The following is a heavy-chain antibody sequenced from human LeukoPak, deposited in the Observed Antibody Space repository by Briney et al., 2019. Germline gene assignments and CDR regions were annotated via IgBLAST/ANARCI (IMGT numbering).Heavy chain of an antibody. D-gene: IGHD3-22*01. Sequence: PGGSLRLSRAASGFTFSSYGMHWVRQAPGKGLEWVAFIRYDGSNKYYADSVKGRFTISRDNSKNTQYLQMNSLRAEDTAVYYCAKEVYDSSGYNFDYWGQGTLVTVSS. CDR2: IRYDGSNK. V-gene: IGHV3-30*02. CDR1: GFTFSSYG. CDR3: AKEVYDSSGYNFDY. J-gene: IGHJ4*02.